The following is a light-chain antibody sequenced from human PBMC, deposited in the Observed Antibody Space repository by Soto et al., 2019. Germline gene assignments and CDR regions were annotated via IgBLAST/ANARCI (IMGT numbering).Light chain of an antibody. CDR1: QSVSNN. CDR2: GAS. CDR3: SQYNNAPPWT. J-gene: IGKJ1*01. Sequence: EIVMTQSPATLSVSPGERATLSCRASQSVSNNLAWYQQKPGQAPRLLIYGASTRATGIPARFSGSGSGTEFPLTICSRQSEDVALYCCSQYNNAPPWTFGHGTKVEIK. V-gene: IGKV3-15*01.